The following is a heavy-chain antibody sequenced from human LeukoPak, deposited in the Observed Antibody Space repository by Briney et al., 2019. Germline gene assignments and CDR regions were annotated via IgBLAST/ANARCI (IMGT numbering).Heavy chain of an antibody. Sequence: QSGRSLRLSCAASGFTFSSYAMHWVRQAPGKGLEWVAVISYDGSNKYYADSVKGRFTISRDNAKNSLYLQMNSLRAEDTAVYYCARDTTVVTLSDWGQGTLVTVSS. D-gene: IGHD2-21*02. V-gene: IGHV3-30-3*01. CDR3: ARDTTVVTLSD. CDR2: ISYDGSNK. J-gene: IGHJ4*02. CDR1: GFTFSSYA.